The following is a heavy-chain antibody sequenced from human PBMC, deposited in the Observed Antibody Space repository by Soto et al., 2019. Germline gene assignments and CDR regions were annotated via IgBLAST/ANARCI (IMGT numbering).Heavy chain of an antibody. D-gene: IGHD3-22*01. CDR3: ARDGNYYDSSGTDY. CDR1: GFTFSNNG. CDR2: IWYDGSNK. V-gene: IGHV3-33*01. J-gene: IGHJ4*02. Sequence: QVQLVESGGGVVQPGRSLRLSCAASGFTFSNNGMHWVRQAPGKGLEWVAVIWYDGSNKYYADSVKGRFTISRDNSKNTLYLQMNSLRAEDTAAYYCARDGNYYDSSGTDYWGQGTLVTVSS.